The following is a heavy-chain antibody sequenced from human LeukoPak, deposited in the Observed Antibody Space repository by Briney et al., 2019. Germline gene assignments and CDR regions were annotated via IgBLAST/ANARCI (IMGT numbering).Heavy chain of an antibody. D-gene: IGHD6-13*01. V-gene: IGHV4-4*02. CDR2: IFHSRVT. CDR3: ARHGSRSLRY. CDR1: GDSVNNTNW. Sequence: SGTLSLTGAVSGDSVNNTNWWACVRQSPGKWREWVGEIFHSRVTNYTPSLKTRVTISVDTSKNQFSLKLRSVTAADTAVYYCARHGSRSLRYWGQGPLVTVSS. J-gene: IGHJ4*02.